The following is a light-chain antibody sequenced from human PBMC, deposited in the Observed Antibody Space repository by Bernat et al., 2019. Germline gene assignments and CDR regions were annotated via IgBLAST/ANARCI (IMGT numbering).Light chain of an antibody. CDR3: QQYNTYSGT. CDR2: KAS. Sequence: IQMTQSPSTLSASVGDRVTITCRASQSISSWLAWYQQKPGKAPKLLIYKASSLKSGAPSRFSGSGSGTEFTLTISSLQPDDFATYYCQQYNTYSGTFGQGTKVEIK. CDR1: QSISSW. V-gene: IGKV1-5*03. J-gene: IGKJ1*01.